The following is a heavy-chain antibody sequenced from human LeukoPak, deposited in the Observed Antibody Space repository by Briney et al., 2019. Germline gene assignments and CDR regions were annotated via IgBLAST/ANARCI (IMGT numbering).Heavy chain of an antibody. J-gene: IGHJ4*02. CDR3: ARDPSLGLLWFGESERYFDY. CDR2: INSDGSST. CDR1: GFTFSSYW. D-gene: IGHD3-10*01. Sequence: GGSLRLSCAASGFTFSSYWMHWVRQAPGKGLVWVSRINSDGSSTSYADSVKGRFTISRDNARNTLYLQMNSLRAEDTAVYYCARDPSLGLLWFGESERYFDYWGQGTLVTVSS. V-gene: IGHV3-74*01.